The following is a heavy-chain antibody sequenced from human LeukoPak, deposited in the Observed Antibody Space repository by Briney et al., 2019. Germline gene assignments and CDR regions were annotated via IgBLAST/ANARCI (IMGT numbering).Heavy chain of an antibody. CDR2: INQDGREK. J-gene: IGHJ4*02. Sequence: GGSLRLSCAASGFTCSTYWMSWVRQAPGKGLEWVANINQDGREKYYADSVKGRFTISRDNGKNSLYLQMNSLGAEDTAVYYCARGGKLHPQSPYWGQGTLVTVSS. V-gene: IGHV3-7*01. CDR1: GFTCSTYW. CDR3: ARGGKLHPQSPY. D-gene: IGHD3-16*01.